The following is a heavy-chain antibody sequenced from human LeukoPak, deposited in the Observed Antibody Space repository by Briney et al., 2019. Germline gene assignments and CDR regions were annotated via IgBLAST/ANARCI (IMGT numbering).Heavy chain of an antibody. J-gene: IGHJ3*02. V-gene: IGHV5-51*01. CDR2: IYSRDSDT. D-gene: IGHD2-8*02. Sequence: GESLKISCQGSGYSFTAYWIGWVRQMPGKGLEWMGIIYSRDSDTRYSPSFQGQVTISADKSISTAYLQWSSLKASDTAMYYCARQGGRVGDAFEIWGQGTMVTVSS. CDR3: ARQGGRVGDAFEI. CDR1: GYSFTAYW.